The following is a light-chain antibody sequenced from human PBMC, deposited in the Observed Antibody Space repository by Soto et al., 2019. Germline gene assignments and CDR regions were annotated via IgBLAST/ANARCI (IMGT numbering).Light chain of an antibody. V-gene: IGKV3-15*01. CDR3: QQYNKWPWT. Sequence: EIVMTQSPATLSVSPQESATLSCMASQSVSSYLAWYQQKPGQAPRLLISGASTGATGVPATFSGSGYGTEFKLTINSLQSEDFAMYYCQQYNKWPWTFGQGTKVDIK. CDR2: GAS. J-gene: IGKJ1*01. CDR1: QSVSSY.